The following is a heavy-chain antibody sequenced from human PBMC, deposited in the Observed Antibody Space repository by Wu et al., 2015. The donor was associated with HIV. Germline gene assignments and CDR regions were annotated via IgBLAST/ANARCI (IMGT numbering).Heavy chain of an antibody. CDR2: MNPNSGGT. J-gene: IGHJ4*02. CDR1: GYTSTGHY. Sequence: QVQLLQSGAEVKKPGASVKVSCQTSGYTSTGHYTHWVRQAPGQRPEWMGWMNPNSGGTTYAPKFQGRVTMTRDTSTSTAYLELSSLRSDDTAVYYCARGNYGDYWGQGTLVTVSS. D-gene: IGHD3-10*01. CDR3: ARGNYGDY. V-gene: IGHV1-2*02.